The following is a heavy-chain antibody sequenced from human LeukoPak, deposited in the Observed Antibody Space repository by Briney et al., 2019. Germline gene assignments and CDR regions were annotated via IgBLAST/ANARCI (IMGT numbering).Heavy chain of an antibody. J-gene: IGHJ4*02. CDR3: AKDPRDMVRGVMIDY. CDR2: ISRTGNYI. Sequence: PGGSLRLSCAASGFTFSRYNMNWVRQAPGKGLEWVSSISRTGNYIYYADSVKGRFTISRDNSKNTLYLQMNSLRAEDTAVYYCAKDPRDMVRGVMIDYWGQGTLVTVSS. V-gene: IGHV3-21*04. CDR1: GFTFSRYN. D-gene: IGHD3-10*01.